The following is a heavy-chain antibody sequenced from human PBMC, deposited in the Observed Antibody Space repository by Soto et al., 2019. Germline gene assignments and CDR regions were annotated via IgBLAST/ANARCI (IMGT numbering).Heavy chain of an antibody. V-gene: IGHV1-18*01. CDR3: ARDTIFGVVIMRGGPFDY. CDR2: ISAYNGNT. CDR1: GGTFSSYA. Sequence: ASVKVSCKASGGTFSSYAISWVRQAPGQGLEWMGWISAYNGNTNYAQKLQGRVTMTTDTSTSTAYMELRSLRSDDTAVYYCARDTIFGVVIMRGGPFDYWGQGTLVTVSS. D-gene: IGHD3-3*01. J-gene: IGHJ4*02.